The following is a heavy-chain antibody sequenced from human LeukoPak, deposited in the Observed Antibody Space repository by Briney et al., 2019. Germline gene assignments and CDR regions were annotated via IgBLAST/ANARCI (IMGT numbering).Heavy chain of an antibody. D-gene: IGHD2-2*03. J-gene: IGHJ4*02. CDR1: GNSFHTDL. V-gene: IGHV5-51*01. CDR3: ARLPSRGYSSSFEY. CDR2: IYPCESNI. Sequence: PGEFRKISCEGSGNSFHTDLIAWVREMPGKRLEWMGIIYPCESNIRHSPSFQGQVPVSPDNADSNAYIQWNSLKASDTALYYWARLPSRGYSSSFEYWRQETLVTVSS.